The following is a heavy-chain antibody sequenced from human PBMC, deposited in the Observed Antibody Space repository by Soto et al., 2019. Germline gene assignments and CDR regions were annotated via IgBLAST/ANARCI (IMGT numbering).Heavy chain of an antibody. Sequence: SETLSLTCAVSGGSISSGGYSWSWIRQPPGKGLEWIGYIYHSGSTNYNPSLKSRVTISVDRSKNQFSLKLSSVTAADTAVYYCARGGTTVTTFSFWGQGTLVTVSS. CDR1: GGSISSGGYS. J-gene: IGHJ1*01. D-gene: IGHD4-17*01. V-gene: IGHV4-30-2*01. CDR3: ARGGTTVTTFSF. CDR2: IYHSGST.